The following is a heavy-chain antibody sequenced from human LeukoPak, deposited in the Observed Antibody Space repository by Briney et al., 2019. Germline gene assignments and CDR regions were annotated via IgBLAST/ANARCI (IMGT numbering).Heavy chain of an antibody. CDR1: GFTFSDYF. D-gene: IGHD1-1*01. V-gene: IGHV3-11*01. CDR3: ARGPTGSSNWFDP. J-gene: IGHJ5*02. Sequence: PGGSLGLSCAASGFTFSDYFMNWIRQAPGKGLEWVSHTSRSGSIIYYADSVKGRFTISRDNAKNSLYLQMNSLRAEDTAVYYCARGPTGSSNWFDPWGQGTLVTVSS. CDR2: TSRSGSII.